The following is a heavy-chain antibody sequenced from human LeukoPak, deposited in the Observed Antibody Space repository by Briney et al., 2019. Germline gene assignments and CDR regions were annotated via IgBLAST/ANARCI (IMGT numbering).Heavy chain of an antibody. CDR2: ISAYNGNT. V-gene: IGHV1-18*01. CDR3: ARGDYGDYEPYFQH. J-gene: IGHJ1*01. D-gene: IGHD4-17*01. Sequence: ASVKVSCKGSGYTFTSYGISWVRQAPGQGLEWMGWISAYNGNTNYAQKLQGRVTMTTDTSTSTAYMELRSLRSDDTAVYYCARGDYGDYEPYFQHWGQGTLVTVSS. CDR1: GYTFTSYG.